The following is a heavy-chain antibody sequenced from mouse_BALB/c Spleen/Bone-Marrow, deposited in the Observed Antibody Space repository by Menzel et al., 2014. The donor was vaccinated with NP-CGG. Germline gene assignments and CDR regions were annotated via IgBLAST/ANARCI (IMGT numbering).Heavy chain of an antibody. D-gene: IGHD4-1*01. CDR1: GFNIKDTY. V-gene: IGHV14-3*02. CDR2: IDPANGNT. J-gene: IGHJ4*01. Sequence: EVKLMESGAELVKPGASVKLSCTASGFNIKDTYMHWVKQRPEQGLEWIGRIDPANGNTKYDPKFQGKATITADTSSNTAYLQLSSLTSESAVVYYCARWEYYAMDYWGQGTSVTVSS. CDR3: ARWEYYAMDY.